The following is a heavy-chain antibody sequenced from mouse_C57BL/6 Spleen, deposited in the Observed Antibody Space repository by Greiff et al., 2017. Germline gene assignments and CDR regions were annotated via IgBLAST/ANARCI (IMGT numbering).Heavy chain of an antibody. CDR3: ARGIYYGYFDD. J-gene: IGHJ2*01. CDR2: INPGSGGT. V-gene: IGHV1-54*01. D-gene: IGHD2-1*01. Sequence: VQLQQSGAELVRPGTSVKVSCKASGYAFTNSLIEWVKQRPGPGLEWIGVINPGSGGTNYNEKFKGKATLTADKSSSTAYMQLSSLTSEDSAVYFCARGIYYGYFDDWGQGTTLTVSS. CDR1: GYAFTNSL.